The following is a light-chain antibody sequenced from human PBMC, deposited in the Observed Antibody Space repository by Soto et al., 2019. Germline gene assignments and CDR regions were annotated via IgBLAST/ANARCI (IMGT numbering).Light chain of an antibody. CDR1: SSDVGGYNS. CDR2: DVS. CDR3: SSYTSSSTPWV. J-gene: IGLJ2*01. Sequence: SALTQPASVSGSPGQSITISCTGTSSDVGGYNSVSWYQQHPGKAPKLMIYDVSNRPSGVSSRFSGSKSGNTASLTISGLQAEDEADYYCSSYTSSSTPWVFGGGTKVTVL. V-gene: IGLV2-14*01.